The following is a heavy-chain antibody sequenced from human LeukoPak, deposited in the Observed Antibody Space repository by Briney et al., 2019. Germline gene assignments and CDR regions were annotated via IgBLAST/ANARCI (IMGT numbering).Heavy chain of an antibody. Sequence: ASVKVSCKASGYTFTSYAMHWVRQAPGQRLEWMGWINAGNGNTKYSQKFQGRVTITRDTSASTAYMELSSLRAEDTAVYYCARDGVGGYSYGYAFDYWGQGTLVTVSS. CDR3: ARDGVGGYSYGYAFDY. J-gene: IGHJ4*02. D-gene: IGHD5-18*01. CDR2: INAGNGNT. CDR1: GYTFTSYA. V-gene: IGHV1-3*01.